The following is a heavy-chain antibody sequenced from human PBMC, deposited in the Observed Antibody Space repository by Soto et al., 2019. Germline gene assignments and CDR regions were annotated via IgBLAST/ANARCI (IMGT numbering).Heavy chain of an antibody. CDR3: ASLVVVAAIDYYYGMDV. V-gene: IGHV1-3*01. J-gene: IGHJ6*02. Sequence: ASVKVSCKASGYTFTSYAMHWVRQAPGQGLEWMGGITAYNGNTNYAQKFQDRVTITADESTSTAYMELSSLRSEDTAVYYCASLVVVAAIDYYYGMDVWGQGTTVTVSS. D-gene: IGHD2-15*01. CDR1: GYTFTSYA. CDR2: ITAYNGNT.